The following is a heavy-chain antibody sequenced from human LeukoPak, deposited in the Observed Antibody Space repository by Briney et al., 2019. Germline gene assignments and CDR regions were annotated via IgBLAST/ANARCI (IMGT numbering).Heavy chain of an antibody. CDR3: ARDGEYGSGSLDV. D-gene: IGHD3-10*01. V-gene: IGHV4-39*07. J-gene: IGHJ6*02. Sequence: SETLSLTCTVSGGSISSSSYYWGWIRQPPGKGLEWIGSIYYSGSTYYNPSLKSRVTISVDTSKNQFSLKLSSVTAADTAVYYCARDGEYGSGSLDVWGQGTTVTVSS. CDR1: GGSISSSSYY. CDR2: IYYSGST.